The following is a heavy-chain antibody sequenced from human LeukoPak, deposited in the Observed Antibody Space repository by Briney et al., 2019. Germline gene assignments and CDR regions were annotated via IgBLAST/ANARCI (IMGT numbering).Heavy chain of an antibody. Sequence: PSETLSLTCTVSGGSISSSSYYWGWIRQPPGKELEWIGSIYYSGSTNYNPSLKSRVTISVDTSKNQFSLKLSSVTAADTAVYYCARTYSSAMALDYWGQGTLVTVSS. V-gene: IGHV4-39*07. CDR2: IYYSGST. CDR3: ARTYSSAMALDY. D-gene: IGHD6-19*01. J-gene: IGHJ4*02. CDR1: GGSISSSSYY.